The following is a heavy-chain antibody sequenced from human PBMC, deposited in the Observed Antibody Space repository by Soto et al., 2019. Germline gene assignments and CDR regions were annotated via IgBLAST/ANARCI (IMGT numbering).Heavy chain of an antibody. CDR1: GGSISSGGYY. Sequence: SETLSLTCTVSGGSISSGGYYWSWIRQHPGKGLEWIGYIYYSGSTYYNPSLKSRVTISVDTSKNQFSLKLSSVTAADTAVYYCARDSGYDVDYWGQGTLVTVSS. D-gene: IGHD5-12*01. V-gene: IGHV4-31*03. CDR2: IYYSGST. CDR3: ARDSGYDVDY. J-gene: IGHJ4*02.